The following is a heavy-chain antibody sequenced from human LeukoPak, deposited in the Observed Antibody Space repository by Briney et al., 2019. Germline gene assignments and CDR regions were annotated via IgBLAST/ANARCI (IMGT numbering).Heavy chain of an antibody. CDR1: GFIFSSHG. Sequence: GGSLRLSCVASGFIFSSHGMSWVRQAPGEGLVWVSRISGDESSTNYADSVKGRFTISRDNARNTLFLQMNSLRAEDTAVYYCAREGGSFLRYFDSWGQGTLVTVSS. V-gene: IGHV3-74*01. CDR3: AREGGSFLRYFDS. D-gene: IGHD1-26*01. CDR2: ISGDESST. J-gene: IGHJ4*02.